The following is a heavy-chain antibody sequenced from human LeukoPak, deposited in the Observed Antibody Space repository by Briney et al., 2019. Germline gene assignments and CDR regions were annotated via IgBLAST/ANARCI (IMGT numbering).Heavy chain of an antibody. D-gene: IGHD4-17*01. CDR1: GFTFSSYA. J-gene: IGHJ4*02. CDR2: ISGSGGST. V-gene: IGHV3-23*01. CDR3: AKGVRLTTVVTPTDY. Sequence: PGGSLRLSCAASGFTFSSYAMSWVRQAPGKGPEWVSAISGSGGSTYYADSVKGRFTISRDNSKNTLYLQMNSLRAEDTAVYYCAKGVRLTTVVTPTDYWGQGTLVTVSS.